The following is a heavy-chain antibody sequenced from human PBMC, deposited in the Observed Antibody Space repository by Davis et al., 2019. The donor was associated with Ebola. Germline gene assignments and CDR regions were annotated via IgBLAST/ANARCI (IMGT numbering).Heavy chain of an antibody. Sequence: GGSLRLSCAASGFTFSSYAMHWVRQAPGKGLEWVAVISYDGSNKYYADSVKGRFTISRDNSKNTLYLQMNSLRAEDTAVYYCARADSYYDFWSGYYKSHSLDYWGQGTLVTVSS. D-gene: IGHD3-3*01. CDR1: GFTFSSYA. J-gene: IGHJ4*02. V-gene: IGHV3-30-3*01. CDR3: ARADSYYDFWSGYYKSHSLDY. CDR2: ISYDGSNK.